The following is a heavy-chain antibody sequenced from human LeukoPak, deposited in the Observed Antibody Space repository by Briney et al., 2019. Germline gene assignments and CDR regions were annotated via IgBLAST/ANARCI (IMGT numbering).Heavy chain of an antibody. CDR1: GFTFSSYA. Sequence: PGGSLRLSCAASGFTFSSYAMHWVRQAPGKGLEWVAVISYDGSNKYYADSVKGRFTISRENSKNTLYLQMNSLRAEDTAVYYCAKPETNTAMGYDYWGQGTLVTVSS. CDR2: ISYDGSNK. D-gene: IGHD5-18*01. J-gene: IGHJ4*02. CDR3: AKPETNTAMGYDY. V-gene: IGHV3-30*04.